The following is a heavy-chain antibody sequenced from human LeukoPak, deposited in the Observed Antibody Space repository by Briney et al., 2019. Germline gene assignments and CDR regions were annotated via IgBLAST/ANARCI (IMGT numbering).Heavy chain of an antibody. CDR1: GFTFSSYS. J-gene: IGHJ4*02. CDR2: ISSTSSTI. D-gene: IGHD6-19*01. V-gene: IGHV3-48*04. Sequence: PGGSLRLSCAVSGFTFSSYSMTWVRQAPGKGLEWVSYISSTSSTIYYADSVKGRFTISRDNAKNSLYLQMNSLRAEDTAVYYCARDGKGLAYYFDYWGQGTLVTVSS. CDR3: ARDGKGLAYYFDY.